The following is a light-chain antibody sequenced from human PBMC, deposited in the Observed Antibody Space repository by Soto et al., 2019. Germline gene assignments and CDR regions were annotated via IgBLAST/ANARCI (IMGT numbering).Light chain of an antibody. V-gene: IGKV3D-20*02. CDR1: QSVSGSD. Sequence: EVVLTQSPGTLSLSPGERAALSCRASQSVSGSDLAWYQQKPGQAPRLLISGVSNRATGTPDRFSGSGSGTEFTLTISSLQSEDFAVYYCQHRSDSWTFGQGTKVDIK. J-gene: IGKJ1*01. CDR3: QHRSDSWT. CDR2: GVS.